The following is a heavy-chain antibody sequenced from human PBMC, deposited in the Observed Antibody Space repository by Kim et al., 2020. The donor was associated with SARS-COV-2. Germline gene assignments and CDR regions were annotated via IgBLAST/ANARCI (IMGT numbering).Heavy chain of an antibody. CDR3: AREYTGLDY. CDR1: GFSFSRYE. D-gene: IGHD1-1*01. V-gene: IGHV3-48*03. Sequence: GGSLRLSCAASGFSFSRYEMNWVRQVPGQGLEWVSYISSSGSGIYYADSVKGRFTISRDNAKNSLYLQMNSLRAEDTAVYYCAREYTGLDYWGQGTLVTVSS. J-gene: IGHJ4*02. CDR2: ISSSGSGI.